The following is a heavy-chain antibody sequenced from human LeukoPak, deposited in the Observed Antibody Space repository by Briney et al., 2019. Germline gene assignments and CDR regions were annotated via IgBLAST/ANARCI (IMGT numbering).Heavy chain of an antibody. J-gene: IGHJ3*02. CDR2: ISSSSSYT. D-gene: IGHD4/OR15-4a*01. V-gene: IGHV3-11*03. Sequence: GGSLRLSCAASGCTFSDYYMSWCLQAPGKGLVWSSYISSSSSYTNYADSVKGRFTISRDNAKNSLYLQMNSLRAEDTAVYYCARSSLGMTIGTSDAFDIWGQGKMVTVSS. CDR3: ARSSLGMTIGTSDAFDI. CDR1: GCTFSDYY.